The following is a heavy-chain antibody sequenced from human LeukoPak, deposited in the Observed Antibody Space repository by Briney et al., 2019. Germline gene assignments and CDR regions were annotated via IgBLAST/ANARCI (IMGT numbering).Heavy chain of an antibody. J-gene: IGHJ3*02. Sequence: GGSLRLSCAASGFTFSNAWMSWVRQAPGKGLEWGGRIKSKTDGGTTDYAAPVKGRFTISRDDSKNTLYLQMNSLKTEDTAVYYCTTVLVGSYYDAFDIWGQGTMVTVSS. CDR1: GFTFSNAW. CDR2: IKSKTDGGTT. CDR3: TTVLVGSYYDAFDI. V-gene: IGHV3-15*01. D-gene: IGHD1-26*01.